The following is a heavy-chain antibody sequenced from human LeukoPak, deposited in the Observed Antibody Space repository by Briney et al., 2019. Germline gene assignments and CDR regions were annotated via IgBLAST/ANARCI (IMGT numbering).Heavy chain of an antibody. Sequence: GGSLRLSCAASGFTFSTYAIIWVRQAPGKGLEWVSGISVNGGTTYNADSVKGRFTISRDNSKNTLHLQMNSLRVEDTATYYCARGRTGAGEYYFDYWGQGTVVTVSS. D-gene: IGHD3/OR15-3a*01. CDR3: ARGRTGAGEYYFDY. V-gene: IGHV3-23*01. CDR1: GFTFSTYA. CDR2: ISVNGGTT. J-gene: IGHJ4*02.